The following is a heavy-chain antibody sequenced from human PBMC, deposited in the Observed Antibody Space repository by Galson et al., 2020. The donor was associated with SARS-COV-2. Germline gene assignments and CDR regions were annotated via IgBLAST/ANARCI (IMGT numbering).Heavy chain of an antibody. CDR2: IKQDGSEK. Sequence: GESLKISCAASGFTFSSYWMSWVRQAPGKGLEWVANIKQDGSEKYYVDSVKGRFTISRDNAKNSLYLQMNSLRAEDTALYYCASGLYRVHYWGQGTLVTVSS. D-gene: IGHD3-10*01. V-gene: IGHV3-7*01. J-gene: IGHJ4*02. CDR3: ASGLYRVHY. CDR1: GFTFSSYW.